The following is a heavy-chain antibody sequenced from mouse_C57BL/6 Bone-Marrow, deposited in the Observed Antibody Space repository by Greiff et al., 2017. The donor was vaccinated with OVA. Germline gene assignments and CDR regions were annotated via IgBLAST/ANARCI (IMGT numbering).Heavy chain of an antibody. Sequence: VQLKESGGDLVKPGGSLKLSCAASGFTFSSYGMSWVRQTPDKRLEWVATISSGGSYTYYPDSVKGRFTISRDNAKNTLYLQMSSLKSEDTAMYYCARQPLLITTVVAPFDYWGQGTTLTVSS. CDR2: ISSGGSYT. D-gene: IGHD1-1*01. CDR1: GFTFSSYG. CDR3: ARQPLLITTVVAPFDY. J-gene: IGHJ2*01. V-gene: IGHV5-6*01.